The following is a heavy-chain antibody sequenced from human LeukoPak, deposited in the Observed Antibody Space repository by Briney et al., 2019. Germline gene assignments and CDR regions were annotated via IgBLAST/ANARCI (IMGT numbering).Heavy chain of an antibody. CDR1: GFTFSTYE. V-gene: IGHV3-48*03. J-gene: IGHJ4*02. Sequence: GGSLRLSCAASGFTFSTYEMNWVRQAPGKGLEWVSYISSSGSTIYYADSVKGRFTISRDNSKNTLYLQMNSLRAEDTAVYFCAKDQTPYYWGQGTLVTVSS. CDR3: AKDQTPYY. CDR2: ISSSGSTI.